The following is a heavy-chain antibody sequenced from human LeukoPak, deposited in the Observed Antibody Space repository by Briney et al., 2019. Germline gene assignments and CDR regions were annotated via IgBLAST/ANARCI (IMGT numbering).Heavy chain of an antibody. D-gene: IGHD6-13*01. V-gene: IGHV4-59*01. CDR2: TYGNT. J-gene: IGHJ4*02. CDR1: DGAITGYY. Sequence: SETLSLTCTVSDGAITGYYWGWIRQPPGKGLEWIGHTYGNTNYNPSLKSRVTISVDTSKNHLSLKMNSVTAADTAVYYCARGYSTSWTYYFDYWGQGALVTVSS. CDR3: ARGYSTSWTYYFDY.